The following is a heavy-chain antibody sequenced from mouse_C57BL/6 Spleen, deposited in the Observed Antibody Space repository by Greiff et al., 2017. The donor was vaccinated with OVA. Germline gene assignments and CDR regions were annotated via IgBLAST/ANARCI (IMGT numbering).Heavy chain of an antibody. D-gene: IGHD2-2*01. J-gene: IGHJ3*01. Sequence: QVQLQQPGAELVRPGSSVKLSCKASGYTFTSYWMDWVKQRPGQGLEWIGNIYPSDSETHYNQKFKDKATLTVDKSSSTAYMQLSSLTSEDSAVYYCARSMVTTGLAYWGQGTLVTVSA. V-gene: IGHV1-61*01. CDR2: IYPSDSET. CDR3: ARSMVTTGLAY. CDR1: GYTFTSYW.